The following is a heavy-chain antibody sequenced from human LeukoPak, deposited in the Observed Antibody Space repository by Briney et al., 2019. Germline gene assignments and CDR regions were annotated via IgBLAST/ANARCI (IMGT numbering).Heavy chain of an antibody. V-gene: IGHV3-23*01. CDR2: ISGAGGST. CDR1: GFTFSSYA. Sequence: GGSLRLSCAASGFTFSSYAMSWVRQAPGKGLEWVSAISGAGGSTYSADSVKGRFTISRDNSKNTLYLQMNGLRAEDTAVYYCANRRAVTGTGFDYWGQGTLVTVSS. D-gene: IGHD6-13*01. CDR3: ANRRAVTGTGFDY. J-gene: IGHJ4*02.